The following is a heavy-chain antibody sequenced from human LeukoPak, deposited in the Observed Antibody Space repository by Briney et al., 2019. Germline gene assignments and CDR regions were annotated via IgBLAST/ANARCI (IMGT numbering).Heavy chain of an antibody. V-gene: IGHV4-30-4*07. CDR3: ARGNYYMDV. Sequence: SETLSLTCAVSGDSISSGGYSWSWIRQPPGKGLEWIGYIYYSGSTYYNPSLKSRVTISVDTSKNQFSLKLSSVTAADTAVYYCARGNYYMDVWGKGTTVTVSS. J-gene: IGHJ6*03. CDR1: GDSISSGGYS. CDR2: IYYSGST.